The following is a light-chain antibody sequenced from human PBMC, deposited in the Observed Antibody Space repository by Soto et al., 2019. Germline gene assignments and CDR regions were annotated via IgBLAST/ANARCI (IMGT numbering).Light chain of an antibody. CDR2: DVS. J-gene: IGKJ1*01. Sequence: DIQMTQSPSTLAASVGDTVTMTCRSSSKWLAWYQKKPGKAPKLLIYDVSNLERGVPPRFSGSTSGAEFTLTISCLQSEDFATYYCQQYYSYPRTFGQGTKVDI. CDR3: QQYYSYPRT. CDR1: SSSKW. V-gene: IGKV1-5*01.